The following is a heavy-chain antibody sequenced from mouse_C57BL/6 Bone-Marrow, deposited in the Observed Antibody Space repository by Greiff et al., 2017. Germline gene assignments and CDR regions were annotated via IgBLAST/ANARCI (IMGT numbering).Heavy chain of an antibody. D-gene: IGHD3-1*01. CDR3: AVGYFDY. V-gene: IGHV1-4*01. CDR2: INPSSGYT. Sequence: VKLVESGAELARPGASVKMSCKASGYTFTSYTMHWVKQRPGQGLEWIGYINPSSGYTKYNQKFKDKATLTADKSSSTAYMQLSSLTSEDSAVYYCAVGYFDYWGQGPTLTVSS. J-gene: IGHJ2*01. CDR1: GYTFTSYT.